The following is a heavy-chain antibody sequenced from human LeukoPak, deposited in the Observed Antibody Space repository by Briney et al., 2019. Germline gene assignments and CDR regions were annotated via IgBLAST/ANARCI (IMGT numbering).Heavy chain of an antibody. D-gene: IGHD5-18*01. J-gene: IGHJ4*02. V-gene: IGHV3-15*01. CDR1: GFTFSNAW. Sequence: GGSLRLSCAASGFTFSNAWMSWVRQAPGKGLEWVGRIKSKTDGGTTDYAAPVKGRFTISRDDSKNTLYLQMNSLKTEDTAVYYCTTTDMTLNTAMVQPRSYYFDYWGQGTLVTVSS. CDR2: IKSKTDGGTT. CDR3: TTTDMTLNTAMVQPRSYYFDY.